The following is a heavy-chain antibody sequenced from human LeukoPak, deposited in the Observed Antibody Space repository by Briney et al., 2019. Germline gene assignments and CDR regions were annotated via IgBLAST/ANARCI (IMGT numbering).Heavy chain of an antibody. CDR3: VYSSSWSEAFDI. J-gene: IGHJ3*02. CDR1: GFTFDDYA. V-gene: IGHV3-9*01. CDR2: ISWNSGSI. D-gene: IGHD6-13*01. Sequence: QSGGSLRLSCAASGFTFDDYAMHWVRQAPGKGLEWVSGISWNSGSIGYADSVKGRFTISRDNAKNSLYLQMNSLRAEDTALYYCVYSSSWSEAFDIWGQGTMVTVSS.